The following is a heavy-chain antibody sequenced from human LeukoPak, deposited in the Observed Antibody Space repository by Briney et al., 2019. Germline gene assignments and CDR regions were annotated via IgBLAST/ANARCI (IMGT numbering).Heavy chain of an antibody. CDR2: IYYSGST. V-gene: IGHV4-59*01. J-gene: IGHJ4*02. CDR3: ARVSSSSWYDPRRGFYFDY. D-gene: IGHD6-13*01. CDR1: GGSISSYY. Sequence: PSETLSLTCTVSGGSISSYYWSWIRQPPGKGLEWIGYIYYSGSTNYNPSLKSRVTISVDTSKNQFSLKLSSVTAADTAVYYCARVSSSSWYDPRRGFYFDYWGQGTLVTVPS.